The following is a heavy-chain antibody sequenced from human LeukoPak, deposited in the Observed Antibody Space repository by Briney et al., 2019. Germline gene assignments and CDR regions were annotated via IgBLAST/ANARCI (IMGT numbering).Heavy chain of an antibody. Sequence: GGSLRLSCAASGFTFSSYNMIWVRQAPGKGLEWVSSISSSATYIYYTDSLKGRFTISRDNAKNSLYLQMNSLRAEDTAVYYCARAVAGTYFDYWGQGTLVTVSS. V-gene: IGHV3-21*04. CDR2: ISSSATYI. J-gene: IGHJ4*02. CDR1: GFTFSSYN. D-gene: IGHD6-19*01. CDR3: ARAVAGTYFDY.